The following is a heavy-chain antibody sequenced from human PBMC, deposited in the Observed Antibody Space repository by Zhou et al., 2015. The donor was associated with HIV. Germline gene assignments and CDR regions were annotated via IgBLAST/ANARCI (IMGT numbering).Heavy chain of an antibody. D-gene: IGHD2-21*02. CDR3: ARDRMETAVGYYNHYYGMDV. CDR1: GYTFTSYD. Sequence: QVQLVQSGAEVKKPGASVKVSCKASGYTFTSYDINWMRQATGQRPEWIGWMNTNGGQTGYAQKFQGRVTMTTDTSTRTAYMELRSLRSDDTAVYYCARDRMETAVGYYNHYYGMDVWGQGTTVTVSS. V-gene: IGHV1-8*01. J-gene: IGHJ6*02. CDR2: MNTNGGQT.